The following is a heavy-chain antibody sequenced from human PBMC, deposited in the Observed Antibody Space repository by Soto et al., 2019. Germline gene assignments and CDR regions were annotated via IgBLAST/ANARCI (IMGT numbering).Heavy chain of an antibody. Sequence: ASVKVSCKASGYTFTSYAMHWVRQAPGQRLEWMGWINAGNGNTKYSQKFQGRVTITRDTSASTAYMELSSLRSEDTAVYYCARFYDSSGLAPDAFDIWGRGTMVTVSS. J-gene: IGHJ3*02. D-gene: IGHD3-22*01. CDR3: ARFYDSSGLAPDAFDI. CDR2: INAGNGNT. V-gene: IGHV1-3*01. CDR1: GYTFTSYA.